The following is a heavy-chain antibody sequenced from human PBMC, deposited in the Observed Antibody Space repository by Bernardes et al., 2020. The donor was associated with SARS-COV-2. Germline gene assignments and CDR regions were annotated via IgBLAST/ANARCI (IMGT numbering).Heavy chain of an antibody. V-gene: IGHV4-31*03. CDR2: IYYSGST. CDR3: ARADYGDYYWGMDV. J-gene: IGHJ6*02. Sequence: LSLTCTVSGGSISSGGYYWSWIRQHPGKGLEWIGYIYYSGSTYYNPSLKSRVTISVDTSKNQFSLKLSSVTAADTAVYYCARADYGDYYWGMDVWGQGTTVTVSS. CDR1: GGSISSGGYY. D-gene: IGHD4-17*01.